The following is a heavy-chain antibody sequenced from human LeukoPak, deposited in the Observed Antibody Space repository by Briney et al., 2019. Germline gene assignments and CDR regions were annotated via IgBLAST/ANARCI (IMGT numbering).Heavy chain of an antibody. Sequence: GASVKVSCKASGYTFSTHWMHWVRQAPGQGLEWMGIINPSGGFTSYAQKFQGRVTVTRDMSTSAVYMALSNLRCEDTAVCVCAREQSGGLELLSGWWFDPWGQGTLVTVSS. V-gene: IGHV1-46*01. J-gene: IGHJ5*02. CDR3: AREQSGGLELLSGWWFDP. D-gene: IGHD1-7*01. CDR1: GYTFSTHW. CDR2: INPSGGFT.